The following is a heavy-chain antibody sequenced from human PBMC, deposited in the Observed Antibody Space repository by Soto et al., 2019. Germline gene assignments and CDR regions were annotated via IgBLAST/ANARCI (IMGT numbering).Heavy chain of an antibody. CDR3: ARERGNYKYFDY. J-gene: IGHJ4*02. V-gene: IGHV1-18*01. CDR2: INTYNGNI. D-gene: IGHD1-7*01. CDR1: GYTFANYG. Sequence: QVQLVQSGAEVKKPGASVKVSCKVSGYTFANYGISWARQAPGQGLEWMGWINTYNGNINYAQKLQGRVTMTTDTSTSTAYMELRSLRSDVTALYYCARERGNYKYFDYWGQGTLVTVSS.